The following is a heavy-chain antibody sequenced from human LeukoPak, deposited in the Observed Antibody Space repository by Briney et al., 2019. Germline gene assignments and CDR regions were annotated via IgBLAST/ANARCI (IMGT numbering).Heavy chain of an antibody. Sequence: GASVKVSCKASGYTFTGYYMHWVRQAPGQGLEWMGWINPNSGGTNYAQKFQGRVTMTRDTSISTAYMELSRLRSDDTAVYYCAKVQAYSSGWLRYPLDYWGQGTLVTVSS. CDR3: AKVQAYSSGWLRYPLDY. CDR2: INPNSGGT. V-gene: IGHV1-2*02. D-gene: IGHD6-19*01. J-gene: IGHJ4*02. CDR1: GYTFTGYY.